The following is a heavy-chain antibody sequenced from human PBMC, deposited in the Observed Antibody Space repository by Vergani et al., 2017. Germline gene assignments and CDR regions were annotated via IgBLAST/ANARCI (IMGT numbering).Heavy chain of an antibody. D-gene: IGHD1/OR15-1a*01. V-gene: IGHV4-59*11. J-gene: IGHJ5*02. CDR3: ASDTHSEQRADR. CDR2: IHYSENT. CDR1: FDSIRNLY. Sequence: QVQLQESGPGLVKSSETLSLTCSVSFDSIRNLYCNWIRQPPGKRLEWIGSIHYSENTNYNPSLKTRVTISVDTSKNQVSLTLTSVTAADTAVYYCASDTHSEQRADRWGQGILVTVTS.